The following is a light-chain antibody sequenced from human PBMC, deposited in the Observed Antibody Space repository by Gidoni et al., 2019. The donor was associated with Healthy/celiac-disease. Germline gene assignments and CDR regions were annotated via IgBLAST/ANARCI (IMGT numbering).Light chain of an antibody. J-gene: IGKJ4*01. CDR2: DAS. Sequence: DIQMTQSPSSLSASVGDRVTITCQASQDISNYLNWYQQKPGKAPKFLIYDASNLETGVPSSFSGSGSGTDFTFTISSLQPEDIATYYCQQYDNLPLTFGGGTKVEIK. CDR1: QDISNY. V-gene: IGKV1-33*01. CDR3: QQYDNLPLT.